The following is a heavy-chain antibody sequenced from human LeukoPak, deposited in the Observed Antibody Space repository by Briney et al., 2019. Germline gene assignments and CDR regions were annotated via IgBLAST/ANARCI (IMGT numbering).Heavy chain of an antibody. CDR2: IKQDGSEK. D-gene: IGHD3-16*02. CDR1: GFTFSSYW. J-gene: IGHJ4*02. V-gene: IGHV3-7*04. Sequence: QPGGSLRLSSAASGFTFSSYWMSWVRQAPGKGLEWVANIKQDGSEKYYADSVKGRFTISRDNAKNSLYLQMNSLRAEDTAVYYCARDYDYVWGSYRPYYFDYWGQGTLVTVSS. CDR3: ARDYDYVWGSYRPYYFDY.